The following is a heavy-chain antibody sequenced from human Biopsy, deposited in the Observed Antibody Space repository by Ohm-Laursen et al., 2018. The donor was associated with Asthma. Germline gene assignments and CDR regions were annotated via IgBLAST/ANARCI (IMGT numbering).Heavy chain of an antibody. J-gene: IGHJ3*02. CDR3: ARTYYDFLTGQVNDAFAM. V-gene: IGHV1-69*05. CDR2: IIPIFGSI. CDR1: GGTFSRYA. D-gene: IGHD3-9*01. Sequence: SSVKVSCKASGGTFSRYAISWVRQAPGQGLEWMGGIIPIFGSIKYAQKFQDRVTISRDTSASTAYMDLSSLRSEDTAVYYCARTYYDFLTGQVNDAFAMWGQGTMVTVSS.